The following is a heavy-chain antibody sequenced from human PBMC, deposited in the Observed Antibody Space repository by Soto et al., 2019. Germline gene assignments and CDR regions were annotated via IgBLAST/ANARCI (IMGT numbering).Heavy chain of an antibody. CDR2: AKTTAYGYAT. CDR3: ASQELFGDALRDRYFDV. D-gene: IGHD2-21*01. CDR1: GFTCSEHF. V-gene: IGHV3-72*01. J-gene: IGHJ2*01. Sequence: PGGSLRLSCAASGFTCSEHFMDWVRQAPGKGLECVGRAKTTAYGYATQYAASVKGRFTVSRDDSENSFYLQMNTLKTDDTAVYYCASQELFGDALRDRYFDVWGRGTLVTVGS.